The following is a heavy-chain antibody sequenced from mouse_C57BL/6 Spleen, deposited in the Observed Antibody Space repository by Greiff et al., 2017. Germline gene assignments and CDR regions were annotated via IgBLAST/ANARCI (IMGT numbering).Heavy chain of an antibody. CDR2: IYPGDGDT. V-gene: IGHV1-80*01. J-gene: IGHJ2*01. D-gene: IGHD1-1*01. Sequence: VQLQQSGAELVKPGASVKISCKASGYAFSSYWMNWVKQRPGKGLEWIGQIYPGDGDTNYNGKFKGKATLTADKSSSTAYMQRSSLTSEDSAVYFCASGITTVVAPDYWGQGTTLTVSS. CDR3: ASGITTVVAPDY. CDR1: GYAFSSYW.